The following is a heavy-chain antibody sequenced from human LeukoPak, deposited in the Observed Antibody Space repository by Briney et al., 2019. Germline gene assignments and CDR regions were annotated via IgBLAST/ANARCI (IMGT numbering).Heavy chain of an antibody. D-gene: IGHD3-16*01. J-gene: IGHJ4*02. CDR1: GFTLSTYW. Sequence: GGSLRLTCAASGFTLSTYWMHCVRQGPGKALVWVARIDIDGRIITHADSVEGRFTISRDNAKNTVYLQMNDLRDEDTATYYCVRGLGDYWGQGTLVTVSS. CDR3: VRGLGDY. CDR2: IDIDGRII. V-gene: IGHV3-74*03.